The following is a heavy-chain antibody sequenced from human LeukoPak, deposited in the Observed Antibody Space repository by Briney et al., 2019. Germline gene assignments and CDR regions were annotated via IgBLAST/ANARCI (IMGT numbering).Heavy chain of an antibody. V-gene: IGHV1-18*01. CDR3: ARTEYYYDSSGFFDY. D-gene: IGHD3-22*01. CDR1: GYTFTSYG. J-gene: IGHJ4*02. CDR2: ISAYNGNT. Sequence: ASVKVSCKASGYTFTSYGISWVRQAPGQGLGWMTWISAYNGNTNYAQKLQGRVTMSTDTSTSTAYMDLSSLRSDDTAVYYCARTEYYYDSSGFFDYWGQGTLVTVSS.